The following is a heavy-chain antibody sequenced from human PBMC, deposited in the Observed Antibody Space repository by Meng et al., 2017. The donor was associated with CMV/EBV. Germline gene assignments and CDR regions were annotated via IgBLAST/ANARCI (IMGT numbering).Heavy chain of an antibody. CDR3: AREAIDCSSTSCELDY. CDR1: GGSFSGCY. V-gene: IGHV4-34*01. D-gene: IGHD2-2*01. CDR2: INHSGST. J-gene: IGHJ4*02. Sequence: SETLSLTCAVYGGSFSGCYWSWIRQPPGKGLEWIGEINHSGSTNYNPSLKSRVTISVDTPKNQFSLKLSSVTAADTAVYYCAREAIDCSSTSCELDYWGQGTLVTVSS.